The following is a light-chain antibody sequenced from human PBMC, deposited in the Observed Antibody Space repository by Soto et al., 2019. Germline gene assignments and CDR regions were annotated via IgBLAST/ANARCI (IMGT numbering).Light chain of an antibody. CDR2: DVS. CDR3: ASYTTFNTMV. V-gene: IGLV2-14*01. Sequence: QSALTQPASVSGSPGQSITISCTGTSSDVGGSKYVSWYQQPPGKAPRIIIYDVSDRPSGVSYRFSGSKSGNTASLTISGLQAEDEADYYCASYTTFNTMVFGGGTKLTVL. J-gene: IGLJ3*02. CDR1: SSDVGGSKY.